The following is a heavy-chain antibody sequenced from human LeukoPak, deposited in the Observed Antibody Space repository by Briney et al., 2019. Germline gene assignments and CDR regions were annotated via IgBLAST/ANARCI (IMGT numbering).Heavy chain of an antibody. D-gene: IGHD6-19*01. J-gene: IGHJ2*01. Sequence: GRTLRLSCAAPGFIYSGYAMHWLRQDPGKGQQWLAVVSYAGSNKYYADSVKGRLSISRDHSKNTLYLQMNSLRAEDTAVYYCAKGVKYSSGPFDLWGRGTLVTVSS. CDR2: VSYAGSNK. V-gene: IGHV3-30-3*02. CDR3: AKGVKYSSGPFDL. CDR1: GFIYSGYA.